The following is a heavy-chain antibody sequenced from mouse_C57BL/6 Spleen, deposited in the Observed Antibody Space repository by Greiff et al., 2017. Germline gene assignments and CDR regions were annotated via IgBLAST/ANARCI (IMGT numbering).Heavy chain of an antibody. V-gene: IGHV1-52*01. CDR3: AREDSNYEWYFDV. Sequence: QVQLKQPGAELVRPGSSVKLSCKASGYTFTSYWMHWVKQRPIQGLEWIGNIDPSDSETHYNQKFKDKATLTVDKSSSTAYMQLSSLTSEDSAVYYCAREDSNYEWYFDVWGTGTTVTVSS. CDR1: GYTFTSYW. J-gene: IGHJ1*03. D-gene: IGHD2-5*01. CDR2: IDPSDSET.